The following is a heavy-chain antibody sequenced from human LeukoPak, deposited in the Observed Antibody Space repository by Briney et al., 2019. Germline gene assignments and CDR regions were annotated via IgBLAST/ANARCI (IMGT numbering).Heavy chain of an antibody. CDR2: IHPNIGDT. D-gene: IGHD6-19*01. CDR1: GYTFTGCH. CDR3: ATGGYSGWNAFDY. V-gene: IGHV1-2*02. Sequence: GASVKVSCKASGYTFTGCHMHWVRQAPGQGLEWMGWIHPNIGDTSYTQKFQDRVIMTRDTSISTAYIELSRLTSDDTAVYFCATGGYSGWNAFDYWGQGTLVTVSS. J-gene: IGHJ4*02.